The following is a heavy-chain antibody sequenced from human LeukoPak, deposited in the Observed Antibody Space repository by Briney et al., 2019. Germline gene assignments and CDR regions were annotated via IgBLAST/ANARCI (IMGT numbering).Heavy chain of an antibody. CDR1: GYTFTSYA. CDR3: ARGLTVGNGGYVYPDY. CDR2: INTNTGNP. D-gene: IGHD5-12*01. Sequence: ASVKVSCKASGYTFTSYAMNWVRQAPGQGLEWMGWINTNTGNPTYAQGFTGRFVFSLDTSVSTAYLQISSLKAEDTSVYYCARGLTVGNGGYVYPDYWGQGTLVTVSS. J-gene: IGHJ4*02. V-gene: IGHV7-4-1*02.